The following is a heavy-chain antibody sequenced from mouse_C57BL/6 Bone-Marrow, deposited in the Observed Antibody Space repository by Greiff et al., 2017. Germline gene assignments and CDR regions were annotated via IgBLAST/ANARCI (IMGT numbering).Heavy chain of an antibody. CDR3: ARSGSDAMDY. J-gene: IGHJ4*01. D-gene: IGHD3-1*01. CDR2: IYPGSGNT. V-gene: IGHV1-66*01. CDR1: GYSFTSYY. Sequence: VQLQESGPELVKPGASVKISCKASGYSFTSYYIHWVQQRPGQGLEWIGWIYPGSGNTKYNEKFKGKATLTADTSSSTAYMQLSSLTSEDSAVXYCARSGSDAMDYWGQGTSVTVSS.